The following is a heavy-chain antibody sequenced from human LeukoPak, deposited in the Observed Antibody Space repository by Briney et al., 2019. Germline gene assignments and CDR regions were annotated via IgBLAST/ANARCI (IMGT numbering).Heavy chain of an antibody. CDR2: IYYSGST. CDR3: ARDRPSSSWYWWFDP. D-gene: IGHD6-13*01. J-gene: IGHJ5*02. CDR1: GGSISSHY. V-gene: IGHV4-59*11. Sequence: PSETLSLTCTVSGGSISSHYRSWIRQPPGKGLEWIGYIYYSGSTNYNPSLKSRVTISVDTSKNQFSLKLSSVTAADTAVYYCARDRPSSSWYWWFDPWGQGTLVTVSS.